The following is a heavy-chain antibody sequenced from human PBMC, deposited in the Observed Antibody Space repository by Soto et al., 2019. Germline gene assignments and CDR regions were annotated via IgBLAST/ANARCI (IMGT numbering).Heavy chain of an antibody. V-gene: IGHV1-46*03. CDR2: INPSGGST. CDR1: GYTFTSYY. Sequence: QVQLVQSGAEVKKPGASVKVSCKASGYTFTSYYMHWVRQAPGQGLEWMGIINPSGGSTSYAQKFQGRVXXTXDXCTSTVYMELSSLRSEDTAVYYCARDSGSYYGDFDYWGQGTLVTVSS. D-gene: IGHD1-26*01. J-gene: IGHJ4*02. CDR3: ARDSGSYYGDFDY.